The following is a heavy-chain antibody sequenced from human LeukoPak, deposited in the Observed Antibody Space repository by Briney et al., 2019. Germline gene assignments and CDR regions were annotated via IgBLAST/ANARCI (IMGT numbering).Heavy chain of an antibody. Sequence: PSETLSVICTVSGGSISSYYWSWIRQPAGKGLEWIGRIYTSGSTNYNPSLKSRVTISVDTSKNQFSLKLSSVTAADTAVYYCARVNLYSGGLKRYYYYMDVWGKGTTVTVSS. V-gene: IGHV4-4*07. CDR2: IYTSGST. J-gene: IGHJ6*03. D-gene: IGHD1-26*01. CDR3: ARVNLYSGGLKRYYYYMDV. CDR1: GGSISSYY.